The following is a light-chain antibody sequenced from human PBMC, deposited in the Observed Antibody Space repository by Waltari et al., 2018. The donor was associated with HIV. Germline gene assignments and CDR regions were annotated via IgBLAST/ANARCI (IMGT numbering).Light chain of an antibody. Sequence: QSVLTQPPSASGTPGQRITISCSGSSSKIGNNYVHWYQHLPGTAPKLLIYRNNQRASGVPDRFSGSKSGTSASLSISGLRSEDEADYDCVTWADRSSGPVVFGGGTKVTVL. CDR3: VTWADRSSGPVV. J-gene: IGLJ2*01. V-gene: IGLV1-47*01. CDR1: SSKIGNNY. CDR2: RNN.